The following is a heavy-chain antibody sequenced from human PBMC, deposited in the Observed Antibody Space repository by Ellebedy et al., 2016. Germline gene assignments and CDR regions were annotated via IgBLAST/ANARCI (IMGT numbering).Heavy chain of an antibody. D-gene: IGHD3-3*01. CDR1: GFTFSNTW. CDR3: ARDGSEWSRDY. V-gene: IGHV3-74*01. J-gene: IGHJ4*02. CDR2: MNGDGSTI. Sequence: GESLKISCAASGFTFSNTWMHWVRQAPGEGLVWVSRMNGDGSTINYADSVKGRFIISRDNAKNSLFLQMNSLRVEDTAVYYCARDGSEWSRDYWGQGTLVTVSS.